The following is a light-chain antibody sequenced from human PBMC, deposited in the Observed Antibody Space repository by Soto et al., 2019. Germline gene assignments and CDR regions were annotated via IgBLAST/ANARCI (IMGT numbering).Light chain of an antibody. Sequence: QSVLTQPASVSGSPGQSINISCTGTSSDVGGYNYVSRYQHHPGKAPKLIIYDVSNRPSGVSNPFSGSKSGNTASLTISGLQPEDEADYYCSSYTTSNTRQIVFGTGTRSPS. CDR2: DVS. CDR3: SSYTTSNTRQIV. CDR1: SSDVGGYNY. V-gene: IGLV2-14*03. J-gene: IGLJ1*01.